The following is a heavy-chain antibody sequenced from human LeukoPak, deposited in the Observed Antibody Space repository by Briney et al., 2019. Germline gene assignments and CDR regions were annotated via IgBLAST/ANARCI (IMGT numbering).Heavy chain of an antibody. J-gene: IGHJ4*02. V-gene: IGHV3-23*01. CDR2: ISHSGGNT. D-gene: IGHD4-17*01. Sequence: PGGSLRLSCAASGLTFGNYALSWVRQGPGKGLEWVSGISHSGGNTYYSDSVKGRFTISRDNSKNTLYLQMNSLRAEDTAVYYCARVWTATTPDYWGQGTLVTVSP. CDR3: ARVWTATTPDY. CDR1: GLTFGNYA.